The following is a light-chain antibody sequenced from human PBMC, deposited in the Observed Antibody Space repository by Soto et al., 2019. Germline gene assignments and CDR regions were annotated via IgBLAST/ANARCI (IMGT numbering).Light chain of an antibody. V-gene: IGLV2-14*01. J-gene: IGLJ2*01. Sequence: QSALTQPASVSGSPGQSITIFCTGTSSDVGGYNYVSWYQQHPGKAPKLMIYEVSNRPSGVSNRFSGSKSGNTASLTISGLQADDEADYYCSSYTSSSTLVFGGGTKLTVL. CDR3: SSYTSSSTLV. CDR1: SSDVGGYNY. CDR2: EVS.